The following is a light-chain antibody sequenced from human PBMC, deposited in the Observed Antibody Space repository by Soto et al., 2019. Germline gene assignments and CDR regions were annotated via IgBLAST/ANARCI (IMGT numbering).Light chain of an antibody. CDR2: DSS. CDR1: QGISTF. Sequence: DIQLTQSPSFLSASVGDRVTITCRASQGISTFLAWYQQHPGTAPKRLIYDSSILQSGVPSRFSGSGSGTEFTLTINNLQPEDFATYYCQQVNNYPLTVGGGTKVEIK. V-gene: IGKV1-9*01. J-gene: IGKJ4*01. CDR3: QQVNNYPLT.